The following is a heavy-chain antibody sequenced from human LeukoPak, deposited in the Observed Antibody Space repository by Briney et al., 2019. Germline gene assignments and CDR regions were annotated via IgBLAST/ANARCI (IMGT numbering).Heavy chain of an antibody. V-gene: IGHV4-31*03. D-gene: IGHD3-22*01. J-gene: IGHJ6*02. CDR2: IYYSGST. CDR1: GGSISSGGYY. CDR3: ARDHITMIEFNGMDV. Sequence: SQTLSLTCTVSGGSISSGGYYWSWIRQHPGKGLEWIGYIYYSGSTYYNPSLKSRVTISVDTSKNQFSLKLSSVTAADTAVYYCARDHITMIEFNGMDVWGQGTTVTVSS.